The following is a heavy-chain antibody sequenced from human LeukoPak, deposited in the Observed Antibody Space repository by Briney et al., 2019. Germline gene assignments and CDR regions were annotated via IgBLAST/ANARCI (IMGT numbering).Heavy chain of an antibody. CDR3: ASDSGTRWYYY. CDR1: GASISSGTHC. J-gene: IGHJ4*02. V-gene: IGHV4-39*01. D-gene: IGHD5-12*01. CDR2: FRYSGST. Sequence: PSETLSLTCTVSGASISSGTHCWGWIRQSPGKGPEWIGSFRYSGSTYYNPSLKSRVTISVDTSKNQFSLKLSSVTATDTAVYYCASDSGTRWYYYWGQGTLVTVSS.